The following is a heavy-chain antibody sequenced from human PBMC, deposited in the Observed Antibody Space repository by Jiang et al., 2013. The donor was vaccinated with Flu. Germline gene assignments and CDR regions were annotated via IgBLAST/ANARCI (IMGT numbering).Heavy chain of an antibody. D-gene: IGHD3-10*01. CDR1: GGSISSGGYY. J-gene: IGHJ4*02. CDR3: ARLGGLLDY. CDR2: IYKSGAT. V-gene: IGHV4-31*03. Sequence: PGLVKPSQTLSLTCTVSGGSISSGGYYWSWIRQHPGKGLEWIGHIYKSGATYNNPSLRSRVTISLDKSKNQFSLKLSSVTAADTAVYYCARLGGLLDYWGQGSLVTVSS.